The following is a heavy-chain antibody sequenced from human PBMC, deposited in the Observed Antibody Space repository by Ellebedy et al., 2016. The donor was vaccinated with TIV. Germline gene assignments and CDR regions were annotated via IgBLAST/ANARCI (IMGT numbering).Heavy chain of an antibody. D-gene: IGHD4-17*01. Sequence: AASVKVSCKASGYTFTSYYIYWVRQAPGQGLEWMGIINPSGGSTSYAQKFYGRVTMTRDTSTSTVYMELSSLRSEDTAVYYCALVTTATTLSGMDVWGQGTTVTVSS. CDR1: GYTFTSYY. CDR2: INPSGGST. J-gene: IGHJ6*02. CDR3: ALVTTATTLSGMDV. V-gene: IGHV1-46*01.